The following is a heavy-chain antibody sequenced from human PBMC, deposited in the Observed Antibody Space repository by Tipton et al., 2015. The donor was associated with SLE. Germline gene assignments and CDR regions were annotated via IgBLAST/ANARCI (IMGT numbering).Heavy chain of an antibody. J-gene: IGHJ4*02. D-gene: IGHD3-22*01. CDR3: ARAGYDASGYFMNYFDY. V-gene: IGHV4-59*01. CDR2: VYYTGGT. CDR1: GGSITGYH. Sequence: TLSLTCTVSGGSITGYHWSWIRQPPGKGLEWIGYVYYTGGTNYDPSLRSRVTMSADTSRNQFSLRLSSVTAADTAVYYCARAGYDASGYFMNYFDYWGQGALVTVSS.